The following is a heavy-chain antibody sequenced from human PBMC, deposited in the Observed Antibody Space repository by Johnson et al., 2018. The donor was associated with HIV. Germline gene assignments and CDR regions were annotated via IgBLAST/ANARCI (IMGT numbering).Heavy chain of an antibody. CDR1: GFTFSSYA. Sequence: VQLVESGGGLVQPGGSLRLSCAASGFTFSSYAMHWVRQAPGKGLEYVSAISSNGGSTYYANSVKGRFTISRDNSKNTLYLQMGSLRAEDMAVYYCARSRFREPAAFDIWCQGTMVTVSS. CDR3: ARSRFREPAAFDI. D-gene: IGHD3-10*01. J-gene: IGHJ3*02. CDR2: ISSNGGST. V-gene: IGHV3-64*01.